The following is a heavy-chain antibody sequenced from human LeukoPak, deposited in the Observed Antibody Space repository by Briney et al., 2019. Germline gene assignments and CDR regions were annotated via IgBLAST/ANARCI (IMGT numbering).Heavy chain of an antibody. CDR3: ARAPTYGDYWYFDL. D-gene: IGHD4-17*01. Sequence: SETLSLTCAVYGGSFSGYYWSWIRQPPGKGLEWIGEINHSGSTNYNPSLKSRVTISVDTSQNQFSLKLSSVTAADTAVYYCARAPTYGDYWYFDLWGRGTLVTVSS. J-gene: IGHJ2*01. CDR2: INHSGST. CDR1: GGSFSGYY. V-gene: IGHV4-34*01.